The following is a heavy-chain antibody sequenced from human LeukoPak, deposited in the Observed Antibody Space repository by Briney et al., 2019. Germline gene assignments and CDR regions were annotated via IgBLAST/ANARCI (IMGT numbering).Heavy chain of an antibody. CDR2: ISWNSGSI. D-gene: IGHD3-22*01. Sequence: GGSLRLSCAASGFTFDDYAMHWVRQAPGKGREWVSSISWNSGSIGYADSVKGRFTISRDNAKNSLYLEMNSLRTEDTALYYCAKGALYDSSGYFDYWGQGSLVTVSS. J-gene: IGHJ4*02. V-gene: IGHV3-9*01. CDR3: AKGALYDSSGYFDY. CDR1: GFTFDDYA.